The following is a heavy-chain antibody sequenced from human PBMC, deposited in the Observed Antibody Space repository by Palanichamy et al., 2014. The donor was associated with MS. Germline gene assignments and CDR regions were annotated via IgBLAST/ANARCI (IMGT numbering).Heavy chain of an antibody. CDR2: INPSGGST. V-gene: IGHV1-46*01. J-gene: IGHJ6*02. CDR3: ARRGIYCSGGSCYSDSYYYGMDV. Sequence: QVQLVQSGAEVKKPGASVKVSCKASGYTFTSYYMHWVRQAPGQGLEWMGIINPSGGSTSYAQKFQGRVTMTRDTSTSTVYMELSSLRSEDTAVYYCARRGIYCSGGSCYSDSYYYGMDVWGQGTTVTVSS. D-gene: IGHD2-15*01. CDR1: GYTFTSYY.